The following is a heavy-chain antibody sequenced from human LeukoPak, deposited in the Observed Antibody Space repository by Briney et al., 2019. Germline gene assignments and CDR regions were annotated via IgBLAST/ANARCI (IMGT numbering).Heavy chain of an antibody. Sequence: SVKVSCTASGGTFSSYAISWVRQAPGQGLEWMGGIIPIFGTANYAQKFQGRVTINADESTSTAYMELSSLRSEDTAVYYCARVTHGDYYFDYWGQGTLVTVSS. D-gene: IGHD4-17*01. J-gene: IGHJ4*02. CDR1: GGTFSSYA. CDR3: ARVTHGDYYFDY. CDR2: IIPIFGTA. V-gene: IGHV1-69*13.